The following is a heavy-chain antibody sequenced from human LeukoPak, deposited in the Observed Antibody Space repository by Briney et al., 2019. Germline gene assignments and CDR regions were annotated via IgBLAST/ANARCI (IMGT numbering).Heavy chain of an antibody. V-gene: IGHV3-7*01. D-gene: IGHD3-3*01. CDR3: ATWQVWSGCHFEY. Sequence: GGSLRLSCVASGFAFSSYWMIWVRQAPGRGLEWVANIKDDGSQTYSVDSVKGRFTLSRDNAKNSIYLQLNSLTTDDTAVYHGATWQVWSGCHFEYWGQGTQVTVSS. CDR1: GFAFSSYW. J-gene: IGHJ4*02. CDR2: IKDDGSQT.